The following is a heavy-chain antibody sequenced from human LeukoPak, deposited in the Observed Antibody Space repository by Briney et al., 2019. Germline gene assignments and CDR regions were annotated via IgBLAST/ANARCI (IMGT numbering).Heavy chain of an antibody. J-gene: IGHJ4*02. D-gene: IGHD3-10*01. CDR3: ATYWFGDPSDY. Sequence: AGSLRLSCAASGFTFSSYAMSWVRQAPGKGLEWVSAISGSGGSTYYADSVKGRFTISRDNSKNTLYLQMNSLRAEDTAVYYCATYWFGDPSDYWGQGTLVTVSS. CDR2: ISGSGGST. V-gene: IGHV3-23*01. CDR1: GFTFSSYA.